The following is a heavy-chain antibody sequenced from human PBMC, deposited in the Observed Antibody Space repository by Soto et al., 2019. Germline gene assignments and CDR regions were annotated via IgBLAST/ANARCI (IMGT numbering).Heavy chain of an antibody. CDR2: ISAYNGNT. D-gene: IGHD5-18*01. CDR3: ASDPALNVNTAQEFGY. CDR1: GYTFTSYG. Sequence: QVQLVQSGAEVKKPGASVKVSCKVSGYTFTSYGISWVRQAPGQGLEWMGWISAYNGNTNYAQRLQGRVTLTTATSKSTAYMQPRSLTSDDTAVYFCASDPALNVNTAQEFGYWGQGNLVTVSS. J-gene: IGHJ4*02. V-gene: IGHV1-18*01.